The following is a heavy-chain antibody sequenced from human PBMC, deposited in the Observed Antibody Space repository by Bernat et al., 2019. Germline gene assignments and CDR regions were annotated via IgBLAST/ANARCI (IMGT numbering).Heavy chain of an antibody. D-gene: IGHD6-13*01. Sequence: QVQLVESGGGVVQPGRSLRLSCAASGFTFSSYGIHWVRQAPGKGLEWVAVISYDGSNKYYADSVTGRFTISRDNSKKTLYLQMNSLRAEDTAVYYCAKDLAGTFDYWGQGTLVTVSS. J-gene: IGHJ4*02. V-gene: IGHV3-30*18. CDR1: GFTFSSYG. CDR3: AKDLAGTFDY. CDR2: ISYDGSNK.